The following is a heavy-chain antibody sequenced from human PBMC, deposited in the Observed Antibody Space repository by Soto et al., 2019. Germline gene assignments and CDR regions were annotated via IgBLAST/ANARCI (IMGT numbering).Heavy chain of an antibody. Sequence: QVQLQQWGAGLLKPSETLSLNCAVYGGSFSGYYWSWIRQPPGKGLEWIGEINHRGSINYNPSLKTRVTMSVDTSKNQCSLKVNSVPAADTAVFYCAIGSRMRIPATSGRDYYYHGLDVWGQGTAVTVSS. V-gene: IGHV4-34*01. CDR1: GGSFSGYY. CDR2: INHRGSI. D-gene: IGHD2-15*01. CDR3: AIGSRMRIPATSGRDYYYHGLDV. J-gene: IGHJ6*02.